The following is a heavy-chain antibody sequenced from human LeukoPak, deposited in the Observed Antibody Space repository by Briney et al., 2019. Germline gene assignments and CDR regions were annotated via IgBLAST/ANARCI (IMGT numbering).Heavy chain of an antibody. V-gene: IGHV4-59*13. CDR3: ARGPTKNYFDY. CDR1: GASFNSFY. J-gene: IGHJ4*02. CDR2: IYYSGST. Sequence: SATLSLTCTVSGASFNSFYWSWIRQPPGKGLEWVGYIYYSGSTNYNPSLKSRVTISVDMSKNQFSLKLSSVTAADTALYYCARGPTKNYFDYWGQGTLVTVSS.